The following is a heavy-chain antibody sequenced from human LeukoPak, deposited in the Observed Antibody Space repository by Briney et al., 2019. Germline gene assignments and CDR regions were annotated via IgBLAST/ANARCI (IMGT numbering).Heavy chain of an antibody. J-gene: IGHJ4*02. CDR3: ARVEEQPLHRYLNFDY. CDR1: GYTFTGYY. D-gene: IGHD6-13*01. CDR2: INPNSGGT. V-gene: IGHV1-2*02. Sequence: ASVKVSCKASGYTFTGYYMHWVRQAPGQGLEWMGWINPNSGGTNYAQKFQGRVTITTDTSISTAYIELSSLRSDDTAVYYCARVEEQPLHRYLNFDYWGQGTLLTVSS.